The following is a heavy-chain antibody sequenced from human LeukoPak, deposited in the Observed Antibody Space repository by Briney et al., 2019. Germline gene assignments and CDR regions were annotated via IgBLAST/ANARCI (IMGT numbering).Heavy chain of an antibody. Sequence: SETLSLTCTVSGGSISSSRDYWAWIRQPPGKGLEWIANIYYSGSTYYSPSLKSRVTISVDTSKNQFFLKLSSVTAADTAVYYCARDNYGHFDYWGQGTLVTVSS. D-gene: IGHD3-16*01. V-gene: IGHV4-39*01. J-gene: IGHJ4*02. CDR2: IYYSGST. CDR3: ARDNYGHFDY. CDR1: GGSISSSRDY.